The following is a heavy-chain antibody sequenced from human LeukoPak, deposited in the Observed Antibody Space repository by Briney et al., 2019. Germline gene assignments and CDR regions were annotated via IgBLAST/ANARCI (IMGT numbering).Heavy chain of an antibody. Sequence: GGSLRLSCAASGFTFSSYEMNWVRQAPGKGLEWVSYISSSGSTIYYGDSVKGRFTISRDNAKNSLYLQMNSLRAEDTAVYYCAKLGITMIRGVWGKGTTVTISS. J-gene: IGHJ6*04. V-gene: IGHV3-48*03. CDR3: AKLGITMIRGV. D-gene: IGHD3-22*01. CDR1: GFTFSSYE. CDR2: ISSSGSTI.